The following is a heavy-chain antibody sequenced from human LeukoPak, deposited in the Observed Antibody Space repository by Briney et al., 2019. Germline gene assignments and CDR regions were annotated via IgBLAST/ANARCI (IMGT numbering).Heavy chain of an antibody. CDR2: INHSGST. V-gene: IGHV4-39*07. J-gene: IGHJ3*02. D-gene: IGHD6-19*01. Sequence: SETLSLTCTVSGGSISSGTDYWSWIRQPPGKGLEWIGEINHSGSTNYNPSLKSRVTISVDTSKNQFSLKLSSVTAADTAVYYCARGLVYSSGWNGAFDIWGQGTMVTVSS. CDR1: GGSISSGTDY. CDR3: ARGLVYSSGWNGAFDI.